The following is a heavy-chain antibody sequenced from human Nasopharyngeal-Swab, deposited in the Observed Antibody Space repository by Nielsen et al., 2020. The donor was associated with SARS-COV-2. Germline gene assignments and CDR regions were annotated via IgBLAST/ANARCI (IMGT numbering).Heavy chain of an antibody. CDR1: GYNFTSYG. Sequence: ASVKVSCKASGYNFTSYGISWVRQAPGQGLEWMGWISAYNGNTNYAQKLQGRVTMTTDTSTSTAYMELRSLRSDDTAVYYCARGRVGATDFYYYYGMDVWGQGTTVTVSS. CDR2: ISAYNGNT. V-gene: IGHV1-18*01. J-gene: IGHJ6*02. D-gene: IGHD1-26*01. CDR3: ARGRVGATDFYYYYGMDV.